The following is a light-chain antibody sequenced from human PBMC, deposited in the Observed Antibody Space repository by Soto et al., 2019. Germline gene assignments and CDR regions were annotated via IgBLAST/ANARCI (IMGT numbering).Light chain of an antibody. CDR3: QQYRSSPPEFT. Sequence: EIVLTQSPGTLSLSAGERATLSCRASQTISSNYLAWYQQKPGQAPRLLIFGASYRATGIPDRFSGSGSGTDFTHTISRLEPEDFAVYYCQQYRSSPPEFTFGPGTKVYIK. V-gene: IGKV3-20*01. CDR2: GAS. J-gene: IGKJ3*01. CDR1: QTISSNY.